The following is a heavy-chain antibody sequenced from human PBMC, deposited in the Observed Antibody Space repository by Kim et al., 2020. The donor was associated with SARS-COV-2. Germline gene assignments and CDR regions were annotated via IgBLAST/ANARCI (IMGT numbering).Heavy chain of an antibody. D-gene: IGHD2-8*01. V-gene: IGHV4-34*01. CDR2: INHSGST. CDR3: ARVDGVAYYFDY. CDR1: GGSFSGYY. Sequence: SETLSLTCAVYGGSFSGYYWSWIRQPPGKGLEWIGEINHSGSTNYNPSLKSRVTISVDTSKNQFSLKLSSVTAADTAVYYCARVDGVAYYFDYWGQGTLVTVSS. J-gene: IGHJ4*02.